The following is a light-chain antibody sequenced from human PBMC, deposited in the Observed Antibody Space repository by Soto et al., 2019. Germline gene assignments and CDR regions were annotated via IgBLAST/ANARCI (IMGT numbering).Light chain of an antibody. CDR3: QQYNSYRYT. J-gene: IGKJ2*01. Sequence: QMTQSPSTLSASVGDRVTITFRASQSISSWLAWYQQKPGKAPKLLIYDASSLESGVPSRFSGSGSGTEFTLTISSLQPDDFATYYCQQYNSYRYTCGQGTKLEIK. CDR1: QSISSW. V-gene: IGKV1-5*01. CDR2: DAS.